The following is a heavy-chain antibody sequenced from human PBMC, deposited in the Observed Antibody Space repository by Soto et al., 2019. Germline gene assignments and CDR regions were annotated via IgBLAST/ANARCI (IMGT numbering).Heavy chain of an antibody. Sequence: GESLKISCKGSGYSFTGYWIGWVRQMPGKGLEWMGIIYPGDSDTRYSPSFQGQVTISADKSISTAYLQWSSLKASDTAMYYCARVGFRIVATIGGMDVWGQGTTVTVSS. CDR2: IYPGDSDT. CDR3: ARVGFRIVATIGGMDV. CDR1: GYSFTGYW. J-gene: IGHJ6*02. V-gene: IGHV5-51*01. D-gene: IGHD5-12*01.